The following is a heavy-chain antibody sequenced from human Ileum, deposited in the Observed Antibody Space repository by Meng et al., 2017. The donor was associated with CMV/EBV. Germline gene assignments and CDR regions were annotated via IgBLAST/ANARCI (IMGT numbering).Heavy chain of an antibody. CDR2: LHPSGVT. CDR3: ARATPTYASSGYRYDH. D-gene: IGHD3-22*01. CDR1: GGSFINYY. Sequence: QVQLKQGGEGLLKPSETLSLTWTVHGGSFINYYLTWIRQPPGKGLEWIGELHPSGVTNYNPSLESRVTISVDMSNNQFSLQMRSVTAADTAVYYCARATPTYASSGYRYDHWGQGTLVTVSS. V-gene: IGHV4-34*01. J-gene: IGHJ4*02.